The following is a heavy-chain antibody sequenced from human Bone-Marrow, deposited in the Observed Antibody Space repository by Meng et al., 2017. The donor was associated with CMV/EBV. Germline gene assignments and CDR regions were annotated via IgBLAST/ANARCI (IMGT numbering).Heavy chain of an antibody. CDR3: ARGDWGGNRFFYGIDV. V-gene: IGHV3-21*04. J-gene: IGHJ6*02. Sequence: ESLKISCAASGFTFSSYSMNWVRQAPGKGLEWVSSISSSSSSIYYADSVKGRFTISRDNARNYLYLQLNSLRAEDTALYYCARGDWGGNRFFYGIDVWGQGTAVTVSS. CDR1: GFTFSSYS. D-gene: IGHD4-23*01. CDR2: ISSSSSSI.